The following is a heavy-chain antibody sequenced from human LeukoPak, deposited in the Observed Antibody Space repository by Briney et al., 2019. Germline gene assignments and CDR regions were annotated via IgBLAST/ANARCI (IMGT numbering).Heavy chain of an antibody. CDR1: GYTFTDYY. Sequence: GASVKVSCKASGYTFTDYYMHWVRQAPGQGLEWMGWINPNSGGTNYAQKFQGRVTMTRDTSISTAYMELSRLRSDDTAVYYCARGFGPAAIRGRLFYYLGQGTLGNVSS. CDR2: INPNSGGT. J-gene: IGHJ4*02. CDR3: ARGFGPAAIRGRLFYY. D-gene: IGHD2-2*02. V-gene: IGHV1-2*02.